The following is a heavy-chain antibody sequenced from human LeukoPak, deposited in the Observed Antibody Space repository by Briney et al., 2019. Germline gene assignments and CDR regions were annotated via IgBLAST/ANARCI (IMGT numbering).Heavy chain of an antibody. V-gene: IGHV4-39*01. D-gene: IGHD5-12*01. Sequence: PSETLSLTCTVSGGSISSSSYYWGWIRQPPGKGLEWIGSIYYSGSTYYNPSLKSRVTISVDTSKNQFSLKLSSVTAADTAVYYCARLHNIVATIGYWGQGTLVTVSS. J-gene: IGHJ4*02. CDR2: IYYSGST. CDR1: GGSISSSSYY. CDR3: ARLHNIVATIGY.